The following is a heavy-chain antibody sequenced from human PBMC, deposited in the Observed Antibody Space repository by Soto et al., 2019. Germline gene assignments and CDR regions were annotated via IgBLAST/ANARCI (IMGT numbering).Heavy chain of an antibody. Sequence: GASVKVSCKASGYTFTSYYMHWVRQAPGQGLEWMGIINPSGGSTSYAQKFQGRVTMTRNTSISTAYMELSSLRSEDTAVYYCASSVFPLHLDTIFLDKMNWFDPWGQGTLVTVSS. CDR1: GYTFTSYY. CDR2: INPSGGST. D-gene: IGHD3-3*01. CDR3: ASSVFPLHLDTIFLDKMNWFDP. V-gene: IGHV1-46*01. J-gene: IGHJ5*02.